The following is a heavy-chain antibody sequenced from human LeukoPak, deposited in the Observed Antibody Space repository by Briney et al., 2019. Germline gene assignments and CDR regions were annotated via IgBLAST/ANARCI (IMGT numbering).Heavy chain of an antibody. J-gene: IGHJ5*02. CDR1: GYSLNSSNL. Sequence: FETPSLTCAVSGYSLNSSNLWGWVRQPPGKGPGWVGYIYYSGSTNYNPSLKSRVTMSVDTSKNQFSLKLSSVTAADTAVYYCARAVGYVGNWFDPWGQGTLVTVSS. D-gene: IGHD3-16*01. CDR2: IYYSGST. CDR3: ARAVGYVGNWFDP. V-gene: IGHV4-28*03.